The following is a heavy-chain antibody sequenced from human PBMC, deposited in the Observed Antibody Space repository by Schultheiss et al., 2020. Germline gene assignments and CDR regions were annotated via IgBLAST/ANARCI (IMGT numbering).Heavy chain of an antibody. CDR1: GFTFSSYA. Sequence: GESLKISCAASGFTFSSYAMHWVRQAPGKGLEWVAVISYDGSNKYYADSVKGRFTISRDNSKNTLYLQMNSLRAEDTAVYYCARRLAGAYRTCFDYWGQGTLVTVSS. D-gene: IGHD3-16*01. V-gene: IGHV3-30-3*01. J-gene: IGHJ4*02. CDR3: ARRLAGAYRTCFDY. CDR2: ISYDGSNK.